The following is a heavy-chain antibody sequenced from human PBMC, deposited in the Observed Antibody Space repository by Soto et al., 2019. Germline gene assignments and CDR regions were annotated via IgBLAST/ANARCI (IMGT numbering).Heavy chain of an antibody. Sequence: QLQLQESGSGLVKPSQTLSLTCAVSGASIISGDFSWTWIRQPPGKGLEWIGYLYYSGSTFYNPTLKSRVTISVDGSKDQCSLKLTSVTAADTAVYYCGRVRGDGEVDYWGQGTLVTVSS. CDR2: LYYSGST. D-gene: IGHD4-17*01. J-gene: IGHJ4*02. V-gene: IGHV4-30-2*01. CDR3: GRVRGDGEVDY. CDR1: GASIISGDFS.